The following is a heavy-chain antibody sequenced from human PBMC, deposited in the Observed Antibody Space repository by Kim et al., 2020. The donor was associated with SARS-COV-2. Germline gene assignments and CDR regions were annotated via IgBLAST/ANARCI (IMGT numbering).Heavy chain of an antibody. CDR2: IYGGGTI. Sequence: GGSLRLFCAASGITLTNNHMNWVRQAPGKGLEWVSVIYGGGTIDYADSVKDRLTISRDNSKNTVYLERNSLRGEDTAAYYCARDIKFDGFAFFDLWGRGTLVSVSS. D-gene: IGHD3-10*01. V-gene: IGHV3-66*01. CDR3: ARDIKFDGFAFFDL. J-gene: IGHJ2*01. CDR1: GITLTNNH.